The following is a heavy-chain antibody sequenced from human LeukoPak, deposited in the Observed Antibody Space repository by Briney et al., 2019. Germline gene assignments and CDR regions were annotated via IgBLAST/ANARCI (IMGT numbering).Heavy chain of an antibody. CDR3: ASRDLCSGGTCYGLRY. CDR2: TGTSGDVN. CDR1: GFTFSTYD. Sequence: GGSLRLSCTASGFTFSTYDMTWVRQAPGKGLEWVSGTGTSGDVNYNADSVKGRFTISRDNAKNTLYLQMNSLRVDDTAVYYCASRDLCSGGTCYGLRYWGQGTLVTVSS. J-gene: IGHJ4*02. D-gene: IGHD2-15*01. V-gene: IGHV3-23*01.